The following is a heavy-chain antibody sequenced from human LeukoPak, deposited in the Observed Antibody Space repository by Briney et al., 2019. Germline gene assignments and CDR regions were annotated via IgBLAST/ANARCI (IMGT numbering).Heavy chain of an antibody. Sequence: GGSLRLSCAASGFTFSSYAMSWVRQAPGKGLEWVSGISGSGGSTYYADSVKGRFTISRDNSKNTLYLQMNSLRVEDTAVYYCAKDRGSGGPYYFDYWGQGTLVTVSS. D-gene: IGHD3-16*01. CDR1: GFTFSSYA. J-gene: IGHJ4*02. V-gene: IGHV3-23*01. CDR2: ISGSGGST. CDR3: AKDRGSGGPYYFDY.